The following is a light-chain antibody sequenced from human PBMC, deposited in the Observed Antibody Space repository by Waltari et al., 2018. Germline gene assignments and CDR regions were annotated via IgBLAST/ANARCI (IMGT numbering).Light chain of an antibody. CDR1: NNNIGSYP. V-gene: IGLV1-44*01. J-gene: IGLJ3*02. CDR2: GSS. CDR3: PTWDYSLNVRV. Sequence: QSALTQEVSVSGTVGQRVTLSCTGNNNNIGSYPVGWYQHTSHGVPRSVMFGSSLPSGTPPRFSGSRSGTTASLTISGRQAEDEAHYYCPTWDYSLNVRVFGGVTKLTVL.